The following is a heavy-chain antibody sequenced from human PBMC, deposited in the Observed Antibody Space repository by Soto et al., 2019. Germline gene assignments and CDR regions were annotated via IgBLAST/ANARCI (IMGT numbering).Heavy chain of an antibody. J-gene: IGHJ6*02. V-gene: IGHV1-69*01. D-gene: IGHD3-10*01. CDR2: IIPIFGTA. Sequence: QVQLVQSGAEVKKPGSSVKVSCKASGGTFSSYAISWXRQAPGQGLEWMXXIIPIFGTANYAQKFQGRVTITADESTSTAYMELSSLRSEDTAVYYCARSPHYGSGSYYYYYGMDVWGQGTTVTVSS. CDR1: GGTFSSYA. CDR3: ARSPHYGSGSYYYYYGMDV.